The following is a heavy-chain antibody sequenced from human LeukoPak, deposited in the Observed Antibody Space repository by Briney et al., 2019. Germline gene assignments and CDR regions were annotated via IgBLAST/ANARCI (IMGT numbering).Heavy chain of an antibody. D-gene: IGHD4-17*01. V-gene: IGHV3-23*01. CDR3: GRDPNGDYVGAFDF. J-gene: IGHJ3*01. CDR2: IRGSGEGT. CDR1: GFTFTNYA. Sequence: GGSLRLSCEGSGFTFTNYALTWVRQAPGKGLEWVSSIRGSGEGTSYADSVKGRFTMSRDNSKSTLYLQMNSLRVGDTAVYYCGRDPNGDYVGAFDFWGQGTLVTVSS.